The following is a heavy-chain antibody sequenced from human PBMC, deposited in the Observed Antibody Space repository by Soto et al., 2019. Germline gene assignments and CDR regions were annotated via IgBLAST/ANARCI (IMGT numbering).Heavy chain of an antibody. CDR1: GFTFSSHA. J-gene: IGHJ4*02. V-gene: IGHV3-30-3*01. Sequence: QVQLVESGGGVVKPGRSLKLSCAASGFTFSSHAMHWVRQAPGRGLEWVAGISYDRNNKFYADSVKGRFTLSRDNSKSTLYLQMNSLRVDDTAPYYCARDLGGSQLDYWGQGTLVTVSS. CDR2: ISYDRNNK. D-gene: IGHD3-16*01. CDR3: ARDLGGSQLDY.